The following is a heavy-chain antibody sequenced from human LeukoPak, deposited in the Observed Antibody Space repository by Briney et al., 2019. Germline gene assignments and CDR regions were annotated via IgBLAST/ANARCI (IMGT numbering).Heavy chain of an antibody. CDR2: INHSGST. J-gene: IGHJ3*02. CDR1: GGSFSGHS. Sequence: SETLSLTCAVYGGSFSGHSWSWIRQPPGKGLEWVGEINHSGSTNYNPSLKSRVTISVDTSKNQFSLKLSSVTAADTAVYYCARDKAFDIWGQGTMVTVSS. CDR3: ARDKAFDI. V-gene: IGHV4-34*01.